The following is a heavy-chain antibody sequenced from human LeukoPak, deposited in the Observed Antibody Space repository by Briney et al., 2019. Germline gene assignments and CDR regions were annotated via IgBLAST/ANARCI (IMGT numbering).Heavy chain of an antibody. CDR1: GFTVSRNY. V-gene: IGHV3-53*01. CDR2: IYSADSA. D-gene: IGHD1-26*01. Sequence: VGSLRLSCAASGFTVSRNYMSWVRQAPGKGLEWVSVIYSADSAYYADSVRGRFTISRDNSKNTLYLQMNSLRADDTAVYYCAREVGGGATNYFDYWGQGTLVTVSS. CDR3: AREVGGGATNYFDY. J-gene: IGHJ4*02.